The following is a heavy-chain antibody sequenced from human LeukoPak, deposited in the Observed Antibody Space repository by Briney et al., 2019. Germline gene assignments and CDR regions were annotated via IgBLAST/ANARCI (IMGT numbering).Heavy chain of an antibody. J-gene: IGHJ4*02. Sequence: PGGSLRLSCAASGFTFSSYEMNWVRQAPGKGLEWISYIGSSGGAIYYADSVMGRFTISRDNARNSLYLQMNSLRAEDTAVYYCARGDMISFGGVIVIPRPIDYWGQGTLVTVSS. V-gene: IGHV3-48*03. CDR2: IGSSGGAI. CDR3: ARGDMISFGGVIVIPRPIDY. D-gene: IGHD3-16*02. CDR1: GFTFSSYE.